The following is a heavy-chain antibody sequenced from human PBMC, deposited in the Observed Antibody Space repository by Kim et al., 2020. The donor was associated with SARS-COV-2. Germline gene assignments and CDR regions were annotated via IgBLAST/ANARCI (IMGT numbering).Heavy chain of an antibody. D-gene: IGHD3-16*01. Sequence: GGSLRLSCAASISPFSSYVMAWVRQAPGKGLEWVSSISESGTSTYYAEAVKGRFTVSRDNSKNTVSLQMDSLRADDTALYYCAKRTGGWGGYTDWGLGTL. J-gene: IGHJ4*02. CDR2: ISESGTST. CDR3: AKRTGGWGGYTD. CDR1: ISPFSSYV. V-gene: IGHV3-23*01.